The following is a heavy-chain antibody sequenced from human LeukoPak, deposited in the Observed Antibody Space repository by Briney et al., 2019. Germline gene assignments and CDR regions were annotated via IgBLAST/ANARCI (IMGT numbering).Heavy chain of an antibody. CDR1: GFTFSDHY. V-gene: IGHV3-72*01. D-gene: IGHD5-18*01. CDR2: TRNKANSYTT. Sequence: GGSLRLSCAASGFTFSDHYMDWVRQAPGKGLEWVGRTRNKANSYTTEYAASVKGRFTISRDDSKNSLYLQMNSLKTEDTAVYYCARDLVDTVMSHLVLFDYWGQGTLVTVSS. J-gene: IGHJ4*02. CDR3: ARDLVDTVMSHLVLFDY.